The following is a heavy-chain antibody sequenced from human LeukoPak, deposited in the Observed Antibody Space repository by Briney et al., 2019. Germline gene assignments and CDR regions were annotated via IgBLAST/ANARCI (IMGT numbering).Heavy chain of an antibody. Sequence: PSETLSLTCAVSGGPFSGYFWSWIRQSSGKGLEWIGEIHNSGTTNYNPSLNSRVTISEDTSKNQFYLNLSTVTAADTAVYYCARRYYYNLGSFPFDFWGQGTLVTVSS. CDR1: GGPFSGYF. J-gene: IGHJ4*02. D-gene: IGHD3-10*01. CDR3: ARRYYYNLGSFPFDF. CDR2: IHNSGTT. V-gene: IGHV4-34*01.